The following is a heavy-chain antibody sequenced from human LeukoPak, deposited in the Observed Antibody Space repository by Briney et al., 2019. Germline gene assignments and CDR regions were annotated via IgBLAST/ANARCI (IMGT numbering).Heavy chain of an antibody. D-gene: IGHD3-22*01. CDR2: IYHSGST. CDR3: ARDRYYYDSSGYGYYYMDV. Sequence: ASETLSLTCTVSGGSISSYYWSWIRQPAGKGLEWIGSIYHSGSTYYNPSLKSRVTISVDTSKNQFSLKLSSVTAADTAVYYCARDRYYYDSSGYGYYYMDVWGKGTTVTVSS. V-gene: IGHV4-4*07. CDR1: GGSISSYY. J-gene: IGHJ6*03.